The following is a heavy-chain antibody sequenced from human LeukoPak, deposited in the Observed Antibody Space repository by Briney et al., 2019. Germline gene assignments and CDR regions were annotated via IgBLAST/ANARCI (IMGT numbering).Heavy chain of an antibody. CDR3: ATDRPRIAAAGTLYFDY. J-gene: IGHJ4*02. CDR2: FDPEDGET. Sequence: GASVKVSCKVSGYILTELSMHWVRQAPGKGLEWMGGFDPEDGETIYAQKFQGRVTMTEDTSTDTAYMELSSLRSEDTAVYYCATDRPRIAAAGTLYFDYWGQGTLVTVSS. V-gene: IGHV1-24*01. CDR1: GYILTELS. D-gene: IGHD6-13*01.